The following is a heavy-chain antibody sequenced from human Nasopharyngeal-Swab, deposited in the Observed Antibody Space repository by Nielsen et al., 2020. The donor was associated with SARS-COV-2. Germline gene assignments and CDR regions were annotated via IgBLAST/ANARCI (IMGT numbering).Heavy chain of an antibody. CDR2: IDSSSPTI. V-gene: IGHV3-48*02. D-gene: IGHD6-13*01. CDR1: GFTFSSYS. J-gene: IGHJ4*02. CDR3: VRATSSLYFDS. Sequence: GESLKISCAASGFTFSSYSMNWVHQAPGKGLEWVSFIDSSSPTIYYADSVKGQFTISRDNAKNPLYLQMHTLRDDDTAVYYCVRATSSLYFDSWGQGTLVTVSS.